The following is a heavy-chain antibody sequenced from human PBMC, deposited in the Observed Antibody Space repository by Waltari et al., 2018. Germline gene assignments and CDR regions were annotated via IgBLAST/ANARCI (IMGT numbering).Heavy chain of an antibody. J-gene: IGHJ4*02. Sequence: QLHLQLSGPGLVKPSETLSLTCAVSGTSVTTTNYFWGWIRQPPGKGLEWIGRIYFTGSTDYTPSLKSRVTISIDTSTNQFSLNLRSVTAADTAVYYCARGIWQQLAHFDSWGQGTLVTVSS. D-gene: IGHD6-13*01. CDR3: ARGIWQQLAHFDS. V-gene: IGHV4-39*01. CDR2: IYFTGST. CDR1: GTSVTTTNYF.